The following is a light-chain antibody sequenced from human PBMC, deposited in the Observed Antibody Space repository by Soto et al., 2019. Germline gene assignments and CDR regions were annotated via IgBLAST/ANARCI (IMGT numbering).Light chain of an antibody. CDR3: QAWDSSTHVV. Sequence: SYELTQPPSVSVSPGQTASITCSGDKLGDKYACWYQQKPGQSPVLVIYQDSKRPSGIPERFSGSNSGNTATLTISGTPAMDEADYYCQAWDSSTHVVFGGGTKLTVL. J-gene: IGLJ2*01. CDR2: QDS. CDR1: KLGDKY. V-gene: IGLV3-1*01.